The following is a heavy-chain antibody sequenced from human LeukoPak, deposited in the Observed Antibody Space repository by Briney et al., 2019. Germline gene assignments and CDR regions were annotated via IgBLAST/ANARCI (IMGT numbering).Heavy chain of an antibody. V-gene: IGHV4-4*07. Sequence: SETLSLTCAVSGASMTFYYWGWVRQPAGKGLEWIGRIYTNGSTKYNPSLKSRVTMSVDTSKNQVSLNLSSVTAADTAVYYCARGQVGTVDNRKLAFDIWGQGTYVTVSS. CDR1: GASMTFYY. D-gene: IGHD1-26*01. J-gene: IGHJ3*02. CDR2: IYTNGST. CDR3: ARGQVGTVDNRKLAFDI.